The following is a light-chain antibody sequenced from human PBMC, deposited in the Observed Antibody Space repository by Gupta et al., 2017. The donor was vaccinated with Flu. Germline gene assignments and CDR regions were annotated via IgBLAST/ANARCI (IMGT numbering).Light chain of an antibody. CDR2: EVS. CDR1: SSDVGGYNY. V-gene: IGLV2-8*01. Sequence: QSALTQPPSASGSPGQSVTISCTGTSSDVGGYNYVSWYQQHPGKAPKLMIYEVSKRPAGVPGRFSASKSGTTASLTVSGLQAEEEADYYCTSDAGSNKAVFGTGTKVTVL. CDR3: TSDAGSNKAV. J-gene: IGLJ1*01.